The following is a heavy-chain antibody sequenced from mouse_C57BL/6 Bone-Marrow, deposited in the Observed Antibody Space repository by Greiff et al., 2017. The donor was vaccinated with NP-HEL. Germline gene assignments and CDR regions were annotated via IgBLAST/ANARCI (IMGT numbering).Heavy chain of an antibody. Sequence: EVKLMESGGGLVQSGRSLRLSCATSGFTFSDFYMEWVRQAPGKGLEWIAASRNKANDYTTEYSASVKGRFIVSRDTSQSILYLQMNALRAEDTAIDYCAKDGGWYWDVWGTGTTVTVSS. CDR1: GFTFSDFY. CDR2: SRNKANDYTT. CDR3: AKDGGWYWDV. V-gene: IGHV7-1*01. J-gene: IGHJ1*03.